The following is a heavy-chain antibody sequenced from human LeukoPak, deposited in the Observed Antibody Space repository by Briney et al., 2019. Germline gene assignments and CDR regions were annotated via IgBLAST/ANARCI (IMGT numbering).Heavy chain of an antibody. CDR1: GFTFDDYA. D-gene: IGHD6-13*01. CDR2: ISWNSGSI. Sequence: GGSLRLPCAASGFTFDDYAMHWVRQAPGKGLEWVSGISWNSGSIGYADSVKGRFTISRDNAKNSLYLQMNSLRAEDTALYYCAKDLYSSSWYGGYFDYWGQGTLVTVSS. J-gene: IGHJ4*02. V-gene: IGHV3-9*01. CDR3: AKDLYSSSWYGGYFDY.